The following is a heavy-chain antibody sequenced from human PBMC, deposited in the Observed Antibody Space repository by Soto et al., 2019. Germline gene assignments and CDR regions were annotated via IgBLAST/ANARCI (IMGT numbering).Heavy chain of an antibody. CDR2: ISWNADRT. CDR3: AKKVGILGTDTRGDFDF. Sequence: GGSMRLSCAASGFTLNSHAMSWVRQAPGKGLDWVSVISWNADRTYYADSVRGRFTISRDNFKETLYLHMSSLRAEDTAIYYCAKKVGILGTDTRGDFDFWGQGTLVTVSS. D-gene: IGHD1-20*01. V-gene: IGHV3-23*01. J-gene: IGHJ4*02. CDR1: GFTLNSHA.